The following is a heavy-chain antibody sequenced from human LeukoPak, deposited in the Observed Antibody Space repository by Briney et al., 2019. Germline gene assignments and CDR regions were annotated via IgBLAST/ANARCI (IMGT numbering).Heavy chain of an antibody. CDR3: ARGVCTSTSCYAGDYGMDV. CDR1: GGSRNSYY. Sequence: PSETLSLTCTVSGGSRNSYYCSWIRQPPGKGQERIANICYSGYTNYNPYLKSRVTISLDTSKNQFSLKLSSVTAADTAVYYCARGVCTSTSCYAGDYGMDVWGQGTPVTVSS. J-gene: IGHJ6*02. V-gene: IGHV4-59*08. CDR2: ICYSGYT. D-gene: IGHD2-2*01.